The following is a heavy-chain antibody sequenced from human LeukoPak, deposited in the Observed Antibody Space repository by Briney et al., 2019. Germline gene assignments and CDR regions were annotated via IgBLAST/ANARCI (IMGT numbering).Heavy chain of an antibody. CDR1: GYTFTGYY. D-gene: IGHD3-16*01. CDR2: INPNSGGT. Sequence: GASVKVSCKASGYTFTGYYMHWVRQAPRQGLEWMGWINPNSGGTNYAQKFQGRVTMTRDTSISTAYMELSRLRSDDTAVYYCARVLRSDGQRLGELYALNYWGQGTLVTVSS. CDR3: ARVLRSDGQRLGELYALNY. J-gene: IGHJ4*02. V-gene: IGHV1-2*02.